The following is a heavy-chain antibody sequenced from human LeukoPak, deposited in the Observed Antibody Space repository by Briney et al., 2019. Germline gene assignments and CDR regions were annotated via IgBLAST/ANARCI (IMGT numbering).Heavy chain of an antibody. J-gene: IGHJ6*03. CDR1: GFTFSSYS. CDR2: ISTSSYI. CDR3: ARAPLAVAGYFYYYMDV. D-gene: IGHD6-19*01. Sequence: GGSLRLSCAASGFTFSSYSMNWARQAPGKGLEWVSSISTSSYISYANSVKGRFTISRDNAKTALYLQMNSLRAEETAVYYCARAPLAVAGYFYYYMDVWGKGTTVTVSS. V-gene: IGHV3-21*01.